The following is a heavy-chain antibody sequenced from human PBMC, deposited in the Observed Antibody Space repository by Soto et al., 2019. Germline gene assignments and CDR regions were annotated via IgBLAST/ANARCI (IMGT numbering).Heavy chain of an antibody. CDR2: LYDVDGS. D-gene: IGHD1-1*01. Sequence: GSLLLSCSASGLTVSGKKYVSWVRQAPGKGLEWVSALYDVDGSFYADSVKGRFTTSSDSSKTTVYLQMNGLRPDDTAVYYCATWHEREHAYDVWGQGTPVT. CDR3: ATWHEREHAYDV. CDR1: GLTVSGKKY. J-gene: IGHJ3*01. V-gene: IGHV3-53*01.